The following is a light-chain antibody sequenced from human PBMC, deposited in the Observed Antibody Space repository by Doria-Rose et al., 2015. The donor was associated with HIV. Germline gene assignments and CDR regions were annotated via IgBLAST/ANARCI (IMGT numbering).Light chain of an antibody. Sequence: TQPPSVSAAPGQKVTISCSGSSSNIGNNYVSWYQQLPGTAPKLLIHDNNKRPSGIPDRSSGSKSGTSATLGITGLQTGDEADYYCGTWDGSLSAVVFGGGTKLTVL. V-gene: IGLV1-51*01. CDR3: GTWDGSLSAVV. CDR2: DNN. CDR1: SSNIGNNY. J-gene: IGLJ2*01.